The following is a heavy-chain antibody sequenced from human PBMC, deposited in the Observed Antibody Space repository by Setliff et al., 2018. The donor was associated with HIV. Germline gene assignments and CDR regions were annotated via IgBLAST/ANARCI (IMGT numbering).Heavy chain of an antibody. CDR1: GYTFTTYA. J-gene: IGHJ3*02. Sequence: ASVKVSCKASGYTFTTYAMHWVRQAPGQRLEWMGWINTGNDNTGYSQKFQGRVTITRDTSASTAYMELSSLTSEDTAVYFCARAHDYGDFLDAFDIWGQGTMVTVSS. CDR2: INTGNDNT. D-gene: IGHD4-17*01. V-gene: IGHV1-3*04. CDR3: ARAHDYGDFLDAFDI.